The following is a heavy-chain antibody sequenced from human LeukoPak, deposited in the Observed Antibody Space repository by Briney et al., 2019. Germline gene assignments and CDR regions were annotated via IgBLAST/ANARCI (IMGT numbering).Heavy chain of an antibody. V-gene: IGHV1-69*13. CDR3: ASKNTVVVVAARDYYYGMDV. Sequence: SVKVSCKASGGTFSSYAISWVRQAPGQGLEWMGGIIPIFGTANYAQKFQGRVTITADESTSTAYMELSSLRSEDTAVYYCASKNTVVVVAARDYYYGMDVWGQGTTVTVSS. J-gene: IGHJ6*02. CDR2: IIPIFGTA. CDR1: GGTFSSYA. D-gene: IGHD2-15*01.